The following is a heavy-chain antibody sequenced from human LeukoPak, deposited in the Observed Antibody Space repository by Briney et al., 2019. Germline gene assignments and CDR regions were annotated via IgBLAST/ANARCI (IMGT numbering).Heavy chain of an antibody. CDR3: AATYSSGWYVDY. J-gene: IGHJ4*02. CDR1: GYTFISYD. V-gene: IGHV1-8*01. D-gene: IGHD6-19*01. Sequence: GASVKVSCKASGYTFISYDINWVRQATGQGLEWMGWMNPNSGNTGYAQKFQGRVTMTRNTSISTAYMELSSLRSEDTAVYYCAATYSSGWYVDYWGQGTLVTVSS. CDR2: MNPNSGNT.